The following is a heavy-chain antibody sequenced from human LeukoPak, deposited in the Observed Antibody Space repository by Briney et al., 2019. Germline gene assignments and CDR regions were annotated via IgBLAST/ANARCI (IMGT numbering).Heavy chain of an antibody. Sequence: GASVKVSCKASGYTFIDYWIHWVRQAPGQGLEWMGRIDLKTGDITSAQKFQGRVTMTRDTSTSTTYMDLSGLGTDDTAVYYCARDSPHQRFDYWGQGTLVTVSS. CDR1: GYTFIDYW. J-gene: IGHJ4*02. V-gene: IGHV1-2*02. CDR3: ARDSPHQRFDY. CDR2: IDLKTGDI.